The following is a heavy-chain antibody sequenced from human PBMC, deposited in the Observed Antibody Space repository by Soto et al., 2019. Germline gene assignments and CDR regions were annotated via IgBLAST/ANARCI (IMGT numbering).Heavy chain of an antibody. D-gene: IGHD2-2*01. J-gene: IGHJ6*02. V-gene: IGHV3-9*01. CDR2: ISWNSGSI. CDR3: AKDMIVPAAKTAVRYYGMDV. CDR1: GFTFDDYA. Sequence: EVQLVESGGGLVQPGRSLRLSCAASGFTFDDYAMHWVRQAPGKGLEWVSGISWNSGSIGYADSVKGRFTISRDNAKNSLYLQMNSLRAEDTALYYCAKDMIVPAAKTAVRYYGMDVWGQGTTVTISS.